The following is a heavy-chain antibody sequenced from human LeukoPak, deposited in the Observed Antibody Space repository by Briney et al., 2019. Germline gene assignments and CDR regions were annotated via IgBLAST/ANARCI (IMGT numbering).Heavy chain of an antibody. CDR2: ISYDGSNK. CDR3: ARGEERGYSGYDSYYYYYMDV. J-gene: IGHJ6*03. Sequence: AGGSLRLSCAASGFTFSSYAMHWVRQAPGKGLEWVAVISYDGSNKYYADSVKGRFTISRDNSKNTLYLQMNSLRAEDTAVYYCARGEERGYSGYDSYYYYYMDVWGKGTTVTVSS. D-gene: IGHD5-12*01. CDR1: GFTFSSYA. V-gene: IGHV3-30*04.